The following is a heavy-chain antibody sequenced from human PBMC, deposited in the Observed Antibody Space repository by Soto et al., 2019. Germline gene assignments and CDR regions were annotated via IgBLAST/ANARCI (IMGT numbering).Heavy chain of an antibody. Sequence: GGSLRLSCAASGFTFSSYWMHWVRQAPGKGLVWVSHINSDGSHKTYADSVKGRFTISRDNAKNSLYLQMNSLRAEDTAVYYCARVGPPSNVWGQGTTVTVS. CDR2: INSDGSHK. J-gene: IGHJ6*02. CDR1: GFTFSSYW. CDR3: ARVGPPSNV. V-gene: IGHV3-74*03.